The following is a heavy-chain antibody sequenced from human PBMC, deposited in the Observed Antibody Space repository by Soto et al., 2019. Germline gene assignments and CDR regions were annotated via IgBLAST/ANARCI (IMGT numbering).Heavy chain of an antibody. J-gene: IGHJ4*02. CDR1: GGSISSSSYY. CDR2: IYYSGST. CDR3: ARQGADLSPVDY. D-gene: IGHD3-16*01. V-gene: IGHV4-39*01. Sequence: SETVSLTCTVSGGSISSSSYYWGWIRQPPGKGLEWIGSIYYSGSTYYNPSLKSRVTISVDTSKNQFSLKLSSVTAADTAVYYCARQGADLSPVDYWGQGTLVTVSS.